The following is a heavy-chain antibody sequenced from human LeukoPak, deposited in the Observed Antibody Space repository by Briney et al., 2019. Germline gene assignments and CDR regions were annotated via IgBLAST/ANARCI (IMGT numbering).Heavy chain of an antibody. CDR1: GFTFSNAW. D-gene: IGHD6-6*01. CDR3: AREVGEDIWAARSLFDY. J-gene: IGHJ4*02. Sequence: GGSLRLSCAASGFTFSNAWMNWVRQAPGKGLEWVANIKQDGSEKYYVDSVKGRFTISRDNAKNSLYLQMNSLRAEDTAVYYCAREVGEDIWAARSLFDYWGQGTLVTVSS. V-gene: IGHV3-7*01. CDR2: IKQDGSEK.